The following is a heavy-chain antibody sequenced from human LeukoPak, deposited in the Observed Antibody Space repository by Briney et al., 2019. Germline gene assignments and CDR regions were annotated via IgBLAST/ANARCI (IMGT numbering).Heavy chain of an antibody. CDR1: GFTFSSYA. D-gene: IGHD6-6*01. J-gene: IGHJ4*02. Sequence: GGSLRLSCAASGFTFSSYAMHWVRQAPGKGLEWVAVISYDGSNKYYADSVKGRFTISRDNSKNTLYLQMTSLRAEDTAVYYCARERGRYSSSSPVDYWGQGTLVTVSS. CDR3: ARERGRYSSSSPVDY. CDR2: ISYDGSNK. V-gene: IGHV3-30-3*01.